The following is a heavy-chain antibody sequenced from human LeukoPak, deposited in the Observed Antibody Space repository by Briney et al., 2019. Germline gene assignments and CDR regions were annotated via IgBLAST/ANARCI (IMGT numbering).Heavy chain of an antibody. CDR2: INPNSGGT. J-gene: IGHJ4*02. V-gene: IGHV1-2*02. D-gene: IGHD3-22*01. CDR1: VYTFTVYY. Sequence: ASVNVSCKPSVYTFTVYYMHWVRQAPGQGREWMGWINPNSGGTNYAQKFQGRVTMTRDTSISTAYMELSRLRSDDTAVYYCARDMYYDSSGYPYWGQGTLVTVSS. CDR3: ARDMYYDSSGYPY.